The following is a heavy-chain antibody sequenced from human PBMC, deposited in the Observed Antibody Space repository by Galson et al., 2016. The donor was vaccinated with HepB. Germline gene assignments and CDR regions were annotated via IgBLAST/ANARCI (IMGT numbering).Heavy chain of an antibody. V-gene: IGHV3-23*01. CDR3: AKDFRSWFDP. J-gene: IGHJ5*02. CDR1: GFTFSSFA. Sequence: SLRLSCAASGFTFSSFAMSWVRQAPGKGLEWVSATTSNDGSTYYADSVKGRFTISRDNSKNTLYLQMNSLRADDTAVYYCAKDFRSWFDPWGQGTLVTVSS. CDR2: TTSNDGST.